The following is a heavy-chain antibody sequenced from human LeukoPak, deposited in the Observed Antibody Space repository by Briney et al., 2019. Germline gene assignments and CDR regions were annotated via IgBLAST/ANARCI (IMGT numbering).Heavy chain of an antibody. Sequence: GGSVRLSCAASGFTFSSYDMKWVRQAPGKGLEWISYISSSGRTIFYADSVKGRFTISRDNAKNSLYLQMNSLIAEDTAVYYCARRAGGLDVWGQGTTVTVSS. J-gene: IGHJ6*02. V-gene: IGHV3-48*03. CDR2: ISSSGRTI. CDR1: GFTFSSYD. CDR3: ARRAGGLDV.